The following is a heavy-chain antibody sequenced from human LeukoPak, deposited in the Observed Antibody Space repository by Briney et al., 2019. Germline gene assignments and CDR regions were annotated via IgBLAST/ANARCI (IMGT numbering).Heavy chain of an antibody. J-gene: IGHJ4*02. V-gene: IGHV3-23*01. CDR2: ISGSGGST. Sequence: GGSLRLSCAASGFTFSSYGMSWVRQAPGKGLEWVSAISGSGGSTYYADSVKGRFTISRGNSKNTLYLQMNSLRAEDTAVYYCAKGSGIAAAGTVVYWGQGTLVTVSS. D-gene: IGHD6-13*01. CDR3: AKGSGIAAAGTVVY. CDR1: GFTFSSYG.